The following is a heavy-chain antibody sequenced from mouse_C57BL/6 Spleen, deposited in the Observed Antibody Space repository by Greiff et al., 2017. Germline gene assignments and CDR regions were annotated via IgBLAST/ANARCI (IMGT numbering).Heavy chain of an antibody. Sequence: QVQLKQSGAELVRPGASVQLSCKASGYTFTDYYINWVKQRPGQGLEWIAKIYPGSGNTYYNEKFKGKATLTAEKSSSTAYMQLSSLTSEDSAVYFCARGDWAYWGQGTLVTVSA. CDR2: IYPGSGNT. CDR3: ARGDWAY. V-gene: IGHV1-76*01. J-gene: IGHJ3*01. CDR1: GYTFTDYY.